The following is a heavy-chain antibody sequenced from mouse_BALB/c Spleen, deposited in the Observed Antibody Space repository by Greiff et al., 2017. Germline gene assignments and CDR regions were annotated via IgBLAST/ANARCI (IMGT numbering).Heavy chain of an antibody. J-gene: IGHJ3*01. CDR3: ARPLTGTTARFAY. Sequence: EVKLVESGPSLVKPSQTLSLTCSVTGDSITSGYWNWIRKFPGNKLEYMGYISYSGSTYYNPSLKSRISITRDTSKNQYYLQLNSVTTEDTATYYCARPLTGTTARFAYWGQGTLVTVSA. CDR2: ISYSGST. V-gene: IGHV3-8*02. D-gene: IGHD4-1*01. CDR1: GDSITSGY.